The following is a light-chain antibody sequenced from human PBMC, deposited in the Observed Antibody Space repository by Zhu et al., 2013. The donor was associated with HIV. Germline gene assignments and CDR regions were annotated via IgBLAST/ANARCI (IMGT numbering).Light chain of an antibody. CDR1: QSVSSN. CDR3: LQYESSPLT. CDR2: GAS. V-gene: IGKV3-20*01. J-gene: IGKJ4*01. Sequence: EIVLTQSPGTLSLSPGERATLSCRASQSVSSNLAWYQQRPGQAPRLIVYGASIRAPGVPARFSGSGSGTEFTLTISRLEPEDCAVYYCLQYESSPLTFGGGTKVEI.